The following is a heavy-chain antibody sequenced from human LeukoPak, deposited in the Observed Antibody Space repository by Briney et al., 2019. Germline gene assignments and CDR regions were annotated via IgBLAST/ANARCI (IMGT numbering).Heavy chain of an antibody. Sequence: ASVKVSCKASGYTFTGYYMHWVRQAPGQGFEWMGWINPNSGGTNYAQKFQGRVTMTRDTSISTAYMELSRLGSDDAAVYYCARGDSSGYYYVYWGQGTLVTVSS. V-gene: IGHV1-2*02. CDR2: INPNSGGT. CDR3: ARGDSSGYYYVY. CDR1: GYTFTGYY. J-gene: IGHJ4*02. D-gene: IGHD3-22*01.